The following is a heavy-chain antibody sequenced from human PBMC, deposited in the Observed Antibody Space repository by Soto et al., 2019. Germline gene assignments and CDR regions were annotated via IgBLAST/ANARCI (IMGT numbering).Heavy chain of an antibody. CDR1: GGSISSSSYY. D-gene: IGHD3-22*01. Sequence: SETLSLTCTVSGGSISSSSYYWSWIQQPPGKGLEWIGYIYYSGSTNYNPSLKSRVTISVDTSKDQFSLKLSSVTAADTAVYYCARGDYYDSSGYYTYWGQGTLVTVSS. CDR3: ARGDYYDSSGYYTY. CDR2: IYYSGST. J-gene: IGHJ4*02. V-gene: IGHV4-61*01.